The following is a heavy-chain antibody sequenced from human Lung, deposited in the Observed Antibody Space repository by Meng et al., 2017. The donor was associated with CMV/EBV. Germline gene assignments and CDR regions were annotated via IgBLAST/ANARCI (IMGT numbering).Heavy chain of an antibody. J-gene: IGHJ6*01. CDR3: VRDVSPRSSAYFAIYYFYALDV. CDR2: ISSSGTYI. V-gene: IGHV3-21*01. Sequence: LSLTXAASGFTFSSYSMNWVRQAPGKGLEWVSSISSSGTYIYYADSVKGQFTISRDNAQNSLYLQMNSLRAEDTAVYYCVRDVSPRSSAYFAIYYFYALDVWRQGTTVTVSS. CDR1: GFTFSSYS. D-gene: IGHD2-21*01.